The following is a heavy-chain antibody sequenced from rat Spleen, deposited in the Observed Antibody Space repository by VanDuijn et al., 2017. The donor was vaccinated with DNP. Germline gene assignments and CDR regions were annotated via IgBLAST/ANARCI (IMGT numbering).Heavy chain of an antibody. V-gene: IGHV5-29*01. CDR3: ATHTFTPGITTPFAY. Sequence: EVQLVESGGGLVQPGRSLKLSCAASGFTFSNYDMAWVRQAPTKGLEWVATISYDGSSTYYRDSVKGRFTISRDTAKSTLYLQMDSLRSEDTATYYCATHTFTPGITTPFAYWGQGTLVTVSS. CDR2: ISYDGSST. J-gene: IGHJ3*01. CDR1: GFTFSNYD. D-gene: IGHD1-4*01.